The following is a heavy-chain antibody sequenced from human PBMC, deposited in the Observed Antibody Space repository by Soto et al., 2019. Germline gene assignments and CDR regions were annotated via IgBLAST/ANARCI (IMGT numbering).Heavy chain of an antibody. V-gene: IGHV3-72*01. D-gene: IGHD3-16*01. CDR3: TIEGAYPGPDFDS. CDR1: GFTFSDRY. Sequence: XGSLRLACAASGFTFSDRYMDWVRQAPGKGLEWVGRTKNKANSYTTEYAASVKGRFTISRDDSRNSVYLQMNGLKTDDTAVYYCTIEGAYPGPDFDSWGQGPLVTVSS. J-gene: IGHJ4*02. CDR2: TKNKANSYTT.